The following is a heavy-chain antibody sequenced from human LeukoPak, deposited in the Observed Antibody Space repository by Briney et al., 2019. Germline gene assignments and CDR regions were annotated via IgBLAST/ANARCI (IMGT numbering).Heavy chain of an antibody. CDR2: SGTIGDT. CDR1: GFTSSAYD. D-gene: IGHD2-2*01. Sequence: GGSLRLSCAASGFTSSAYDMHWVRQITGGGLEWVSTSGTIGDTFYSDSVKGRFTISRENAKNSVHLQMNSLRVEDSAIYFCVRAAMPYIINGRRFDYWGQGTLVTVSS. J-gene: IGHJ4*02. V-gene: IGHV3-13*04. CDR3: VRAAMPYIINGRRFDY.